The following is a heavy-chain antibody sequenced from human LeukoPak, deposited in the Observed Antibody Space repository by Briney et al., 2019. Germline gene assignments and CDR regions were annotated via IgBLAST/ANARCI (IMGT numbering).Heavy chain of an antibody. V-gene: IGHV1-8*01. D-gene: IGHD1-26*01. Sequence: ASVKVSCKASGYTFTSYDINWVRQATGQGLEWMGWMNPNSGNTGYAQKFQGRVTMTRNTSISTAYMELSRLRSDDTAVYYCARDSKYSGSYYPIDYWGQGTLVTVSS. CDR3: ARDSKYSGSYYPIDY. J-gene: IGHJ4*02. CDR1: GYTFTSYD. CDR2: MNPNSGNT.